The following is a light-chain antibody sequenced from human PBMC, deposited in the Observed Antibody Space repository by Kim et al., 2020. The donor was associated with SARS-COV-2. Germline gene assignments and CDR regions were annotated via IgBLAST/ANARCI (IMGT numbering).Light chain of an antibody. V-gene: IGLV2-14*03. Sequence: QALTSSCTGTSSDVGAYNYVSWYQQHPGKAPKLIIFDVTNRPSGVSYRFSGSKSGNTASLTISGLQAEDEADYYCSSYTSSSTVVFGGGTQLTVL. CDR3: SSYTSSSTVV. CDR2: DVT. CDR1: SSDVGAYNY. J-gene: IGLJ2*01.